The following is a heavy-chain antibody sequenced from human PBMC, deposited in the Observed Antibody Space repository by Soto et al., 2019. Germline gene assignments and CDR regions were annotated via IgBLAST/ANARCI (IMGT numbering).Heavy chain of an antibody. J-gene: IGHJ4*02. Sequence: QVQLQQWGAGLLKPSETLSLTCAVYGGSFSGYYWSWIRQPPGKGLEWIGEINHSGSTNYNPSLKSRGTISVDTSKNQFSLKLSSVTAADTAVYYCARGSGDMITFGGVIVLNSPLDYWGQGTLVTVSS. V-gene: IGHV4-34*01. CDR1: GGSFSGYY. CDR2: INHSGST. CDR3: ARGSGDMITFGGVIVLNSPLDY. D-gene: IGHD3-16*02.